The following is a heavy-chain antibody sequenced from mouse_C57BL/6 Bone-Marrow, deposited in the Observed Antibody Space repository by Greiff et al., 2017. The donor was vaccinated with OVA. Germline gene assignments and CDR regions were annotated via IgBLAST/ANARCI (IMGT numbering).Heavy chain of an antibody. CDR2: IFPGSGST. CDR3: AKLGRYYAMDY. V-gene: IGHV1-75*01. J-gene: IGHJ4*01. Sequence: VKLVESGPELVKPGASVKISCKASGYTFTDYYINWVKQRPGQGLEWIGWIFPGSGSTYYNETFKGKATLTVDKSSSTAYMLLSSLTSEDSAVYVCAKLGRYYAMDYWGQGTSVTVSS. D-gene: IGHD4-1*01. CDR1: GYTFTDYY.